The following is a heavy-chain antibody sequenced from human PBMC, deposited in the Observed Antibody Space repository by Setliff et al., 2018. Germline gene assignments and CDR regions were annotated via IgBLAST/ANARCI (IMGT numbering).Heavy chain of an antibody. J-gene: IGHJ4*02. V-gene: IGHV1-8*02. D-gene: IGHD3-3*01. CDR2: INPKRGYT. Sequence: ASVKVSCKASGYTFTNYDINWVRQAPGQGLEWMGWINPKRGYTGYVQKFQGRFTISRDNAKNSLYLQMNSLRADDTAVYYCAKGRRTIRSHLDYWGQGTQVTVSS. CDR1: GYTFTNYD. CDR3: AKGRRTIRSHLDY.